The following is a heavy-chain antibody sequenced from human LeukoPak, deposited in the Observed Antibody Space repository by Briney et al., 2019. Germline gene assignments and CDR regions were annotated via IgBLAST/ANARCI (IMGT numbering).Heavy chain of an antibody. J-gene: IGHJ4*02. CDR3: ARTGSSGYYYAY. CDR2: IIPIFGTA. Sequence: GSSVKVSCKASGGTFSSYAISWVRQARGQGLEWMGGIIPIFGTANYAQKFQGRVTITTDESTSTAYMELSSLRSEDTAVYYCARTGSSGYYYAYWGQGTLATVSS. V-gene: IGHV1-69*05. CDR1: GGTFSSYA. D-gene: IGHD3-22*01.